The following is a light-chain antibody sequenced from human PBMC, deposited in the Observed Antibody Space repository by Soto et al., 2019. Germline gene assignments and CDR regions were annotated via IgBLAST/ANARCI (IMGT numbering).Light chain of an antibody. Sequence: EIVLTQSPGTLSLSPGERAALSCRASQSVSNSYLAWYQQKPGQAPRLLIYAASSRATGIPDRFSGSGSGTDFTLTISKLEPEDFAVYYCQQYGSSPAWTFGKGTKVEIK. CDR2: AAS. CDR1: QSVSNSY. J-gene: IGKJ1*01. CDR3: QQYGSSPAWT. V-gene: IGKV3-20*01.